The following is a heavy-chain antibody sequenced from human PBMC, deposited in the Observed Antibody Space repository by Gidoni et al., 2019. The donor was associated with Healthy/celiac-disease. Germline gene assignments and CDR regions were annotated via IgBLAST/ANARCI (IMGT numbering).Heavy chain of an antibody. CDR2: IKQDGSEK. D-gene: IGHD2-15*01. Sequence: EVQLVESGGGLVQPGGSLRLSCAASGFTFSSYWMSGVRQAPGKGLEWVANIKQDGSEKYYVDSVKGRFTISRDNAKNSLYLQMNSLRAEDTAVYYCARSLLFPDFLNYYYYYGMDVWGQGTTVTVSS. CDR1: GFTFSSYW. V-gene: IGHV3-7*01. J-gene: IGHJ6*02. CDR3: ARSLLFPDFLNYYYYYGMDV.